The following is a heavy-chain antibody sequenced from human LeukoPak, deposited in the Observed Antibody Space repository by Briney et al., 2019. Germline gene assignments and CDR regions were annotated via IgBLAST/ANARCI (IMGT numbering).Heavy chain of an antibody. J-gene: IGHJ4*02. D-gene: IGHD6-13*01. CDR1: GDSISSYY. CDR3: AREVVAAAGTVDY. V-gene: IGHV4-59*01. Sequence: SETLSLTCTVSGDSISSYYWSWIRQPPGKGLEGIGYIYYSGSTNYNPSLKSRVTISVDTSKNQLSLKLSSVTAADTAVYYCAREVVAAAGTVDYWGQGTLVTVSS. CDR2: IYYSGST.